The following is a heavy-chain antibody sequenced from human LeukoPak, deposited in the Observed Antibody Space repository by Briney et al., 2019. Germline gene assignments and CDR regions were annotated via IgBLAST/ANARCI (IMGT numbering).Heavy chain of an antibody. V-gene: IGHV3-74*01. CDR1: GFTFSSYW. D-gene: IGHD2-8*01. J-gene: IGHJ6*03. Sequence: GGSLRLSCAASGFTFSSYWMHWVRQAPGKGLVWVSRINSDGSSTSYADSVKGRFSISRDSSKNTLYLQMNSLRAEDTAVYYCAKDRCSNGIGCYYYYMDVWGKGTTVTISS. CDR3: AKDRCSNGIGCYYYYMDV. CDR2: INSDGSST.